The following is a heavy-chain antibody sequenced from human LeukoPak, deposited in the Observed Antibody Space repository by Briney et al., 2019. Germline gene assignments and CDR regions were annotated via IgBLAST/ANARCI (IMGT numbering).Heavy chain of an antibody. CDR2: FGHSGTI. J-gene: IGHJ4*02. CDR3: AGYGDYPY. V-gene: IGHV3-69-1*01. D-gene: IGHD4-17*01. Sequence: PGGSLRLSCAASGLHFSAYDMHWVRQAPGEGLEWVAYFGHSGTIYYSDSVVGRFTIFRDNANNSLHLQMNSLRADDTAVYYCAGYGDYPYWGQGTPVTVSS. CDR1: GLHFSAYD.